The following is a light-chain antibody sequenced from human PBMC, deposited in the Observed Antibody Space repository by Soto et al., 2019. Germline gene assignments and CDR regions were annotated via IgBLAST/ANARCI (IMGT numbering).Light chain of an antibody. J-gene: IGKJ4*01. CDR2: TGS. V-gene: IGKV1-12*01. CDR3: HKANSFPLT. Sequence: DIQMTQSPSSVSASVGDRFSITCRASQGISSWLAWYQQKPGRAPKLLIYTGSSLQSGVPSRFSGPGSGTDFTLTISRLQPEDVATYYCHKANSFPLTFGGGTKGEIK. CDR1: QGISSW.